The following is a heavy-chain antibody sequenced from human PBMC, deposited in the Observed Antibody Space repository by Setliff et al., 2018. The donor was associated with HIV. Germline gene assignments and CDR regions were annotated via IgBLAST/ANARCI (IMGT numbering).Heavy chain of an antibody. CDR2: THPGDSET. CDR3: ATLQPDAVDV. V-gene: IGHV5-51*01. CDR1: GYSFTSYW. D-gene: IGHD2-8*01. Sequence: ESLKISCKASGYSFTSYWIGWVRQMPGKGLEWMGITHPGDSETRYSPSFEGQVIISADKSISTAYLQWSSLKASDTAMYYCATLQPDAVDVWGQGTTVTAP. J-gene: IGHJ6*02.